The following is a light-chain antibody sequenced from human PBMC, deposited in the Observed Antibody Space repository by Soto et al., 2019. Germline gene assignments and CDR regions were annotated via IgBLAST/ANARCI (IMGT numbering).Light chain of an antibody. CDR2: DAS. CDR3: QQRSNWPPT. J-gene: IGKJ2*01. V-gene: IGKV3-11*01. CDR1: QSVSSD. Sequence: EIVLTQSPATLSLSPGERATRSCRASQSVSSDLAWYQQKPGQAPRLLIYDASNRATGIPARFSGSGSGTDFTLTISSLEPEDFAVYYCQQRSNWPPTFGQGTKLEIK.